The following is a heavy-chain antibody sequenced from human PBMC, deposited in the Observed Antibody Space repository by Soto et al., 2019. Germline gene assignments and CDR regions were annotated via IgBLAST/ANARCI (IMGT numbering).Heavy chain of an antibody. D-gene: IGHD5-18*01. Sequence: SETLSLTCSVSGGSISSYYWTWIRQPPGKGPEWIGYIYYSGSTNYNPSLKSRVTISIDTSKKQYSLKLNSVTAADTAVYYCASQRGYSYSYVAYWGQGPLVTVSP. CDR1: GGSISSYY. V-gene: IGHV4-59*01. CDR2: IYYSGST. J-gene: IGHJ4*02. CDR3: ASQRGYSYSYVAY.